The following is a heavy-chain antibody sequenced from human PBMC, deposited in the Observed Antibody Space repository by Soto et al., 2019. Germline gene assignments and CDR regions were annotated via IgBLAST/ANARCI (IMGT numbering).Heavy chain of an antibody. CDR3: ASKSSGYQRGWFDP. Sequence: PSETLSLTCAVSGGSISSSNWWSWVRQPPGKGLEWIGEIYHRGSTNYNPSLKSRVTISVDKSKNRFSLKLSSVTAADTAVYYCASKSSGYQRGWFDPWGQGTLVTVSS. D-gene: IGHD3-22*01. V-gene: IGHV4-4*02. CDR1: GGSISSSNW. J-gene: IGHJ5*02. CDR2: IYHRGST.